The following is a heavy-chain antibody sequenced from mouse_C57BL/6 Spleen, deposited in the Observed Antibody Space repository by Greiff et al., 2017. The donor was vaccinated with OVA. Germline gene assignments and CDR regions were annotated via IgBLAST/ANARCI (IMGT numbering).Heavy chain of an antibody. CDR2: INPYNGGT. D-gene: IGHD1-1*01. J-gene: IGHJ4*01. V-gene: IGHV1-19*01. Sequence: EVQLQESGPVLVKPGASVKMSCKASGYTFTDYYMNWVKQSHGKSLEWIGVINPYNGGTSYNQQFKGKATLTVDKSSSTAYMELNSLTSEDSAVYYCAGSSYVGDYAMDYWGQGTSVTVSS. CDR3: AGSSYVGDYAMDY. CDR1: GYTFTDYY.